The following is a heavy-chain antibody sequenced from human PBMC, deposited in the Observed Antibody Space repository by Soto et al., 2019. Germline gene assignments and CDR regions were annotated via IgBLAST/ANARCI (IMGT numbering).Heavy chain of an antibody. CDR2: SNAGNDNT. CDR3: ARGGCSSTSCYYSYYYYGMDV. Sequence: ASVKVSCKASGYTFTSYAMHWVRQAPGQRLEWMGWSNAGNDNTKYSQEFQGRVTITRDTSASTAYMELSSLRSEDTAVYYCARGGCSSTSCYYSYYYYGMDVWGQGTTVTVSS. CDR1: GYTFTSYA. D-gene: IGHD2-2*01. J-gene: IGHJ6*02. V-gene: IGHV1-3*01.